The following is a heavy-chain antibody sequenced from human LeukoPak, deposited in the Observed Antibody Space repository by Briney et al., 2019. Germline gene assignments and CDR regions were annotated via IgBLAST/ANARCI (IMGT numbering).Heavy chain of an antibody. D-gene: IGHD2-21*02. CDR1: GDSISSGGYY. V-gene: IGHV4-31*03. CDR2: IYYSGSP. Sequence: PSQTLSLTCTVSGDSISSGGYYWSWIRQHPGKGLEWIGYIYYSGSPNYNPSLKSRVTMSVETSKNQFSLKLSSVTAADTAVYYCARAVGTAPFDHWGQGTLVTVSS. J-gene: IGHJ4*02. CDR3: ARAVGTAPFDH.